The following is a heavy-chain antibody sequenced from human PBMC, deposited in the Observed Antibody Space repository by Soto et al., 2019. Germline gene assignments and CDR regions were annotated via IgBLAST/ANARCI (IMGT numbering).Heavy chain of an antibody. J-gene: IGHJ4*02. Sequence: SETLSLTCTVSGGSISGYHWSWTRQSPGKGLEWIGYIYYSGSISYNPALKSRVTIAVDTSKNQVSLKLTSVTAADSAVYYCARSSSGFDSGDYWGQGTLVTVSS. D-gene: IGHD5-12*01. CDR3: ARSSSGFDSGDY. CDR2: IYYSGSI. CDR1: GGSISGYH. V-gene: IGHV4-59*01.